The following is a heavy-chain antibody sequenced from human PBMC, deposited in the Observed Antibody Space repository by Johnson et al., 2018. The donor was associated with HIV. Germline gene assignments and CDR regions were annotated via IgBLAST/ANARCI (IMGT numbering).Heavy chain of an antibody. D-gene: IGHD6-13*01. CDR1: GFTFSSYA. CDR3: ARAGRYSSSWYGGAFDI. Sequence: QVQLVESGGVLVQPGGSLRLSCAASGFTFSSYAMHWVRQAPGKGLEWVAVISYDGSNKYYADSVKGRFTISRDNSKNTLYLQMNSLRAEDTAVYYCARAGRYSSSWYGGAFDIWGQGTMVTVSS. CDR2: ISYDGSNK. V-gene: IGHV3-30*04. J-gene: IGHJ3*02.